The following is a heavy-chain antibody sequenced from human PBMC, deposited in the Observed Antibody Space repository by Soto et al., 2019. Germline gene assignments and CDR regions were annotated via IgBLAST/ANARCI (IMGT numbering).Heavy chain of an antibody. J-gene: IGHJ1*01. CDR1: GFSLTTPGVG. D-gene: IGHD3-10*01. Sequence: QITLKESGPTLVNPTQTLTLTCTFSGFSLTTPGVGVGWVRQPPGKALEWLALIFWNDDKRYSPSLKRRLTIPRDTSSNQVVLAVTSMDPGDTATYYCVRVSPYARDWYGGTEYFQHWGQGTLVTVSS. CDR2: IFWNDDK. V-gene: IGHV2-5*01. CDR3: VRVSPYARDWYGGTEYFQH.